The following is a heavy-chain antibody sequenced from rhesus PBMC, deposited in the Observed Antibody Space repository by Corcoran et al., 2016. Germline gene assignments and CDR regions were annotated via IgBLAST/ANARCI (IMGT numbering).Heavy chain of an antibody. CDR3: ARDGSSSLFDY. CDR2: IDSSWST. D-gene: IGHD6-43*01. CDR1: GGSISGYW. J-gene: IGHJ4*01. V-gene: IGHV4S18*01. Sequence: QLQLQESGPGLVKPSETLSLTCAVSGGSISGYWWTWIRQPPGKGLEWIGRIDSSWSTDYNPSLKSRVTISKDTSKNQFSLKLSSVTAADTAVYYCARDGSSSLFDYWGQGVLVTVSS.